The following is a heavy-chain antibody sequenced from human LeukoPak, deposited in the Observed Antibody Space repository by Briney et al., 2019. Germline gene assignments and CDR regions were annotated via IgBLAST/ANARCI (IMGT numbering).Heavy chain of an antibody. CDR3: ARGGDGYNCDY. J-gene: IGHJ4*02. CDR1: GFTFSGSA. CDR2: ISYDGSNK. D-gene: IGHD5-24*01. V-gene: IGHV3-30-3*01. Sequence: GGSLRLSCAASGFTFSGSAMHWVRQAPGKGLEWVAVISYDGSNKYYADSVKGRFTISRDNSKNTLYLQMNSLRAEDTAVYYCARGGDGYNCDYWGQGTLVTVSS.